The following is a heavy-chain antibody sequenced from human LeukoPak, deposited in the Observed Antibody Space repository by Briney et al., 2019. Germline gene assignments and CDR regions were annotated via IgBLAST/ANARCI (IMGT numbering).Heavy chain of an antibody. D-gene: IGHD3-10*01. CDR1: GFTFSNHA. J-gene: IGHJ4*02. CDR2: ISPSGDST. CDR3: VKGLFGSGWDS. V-gene: IGHV3-64D*06. Sequence: GGSLRLSCSASGFTFSNHAMHWVRQAPGNGLEFVAGISPSGDSTEYADSVKGRFTISRDNSKNTLYFQMSSLRSEDTAIYFCVKGLFGSGWDSWGQGTLVTVSS.